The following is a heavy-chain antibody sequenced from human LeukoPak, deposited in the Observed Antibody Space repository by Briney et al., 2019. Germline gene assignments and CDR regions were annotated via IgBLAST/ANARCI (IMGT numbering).Heavy chain of an antibody. CDR3: AREVYCSSTSCYTGYFQH. CDR1: GFTFSSYW. Sequence: PGGSLRLSCAASGFTFSSYWMSWVRQAPGKGLEWVANIKQDGSEKYYVDSVKGRFTISRDNAKNSLYLQMNRLRAEDTAVYYCAREVYCSSTSCYTGYFQHWGQGTLVTVSS. V-gene: IGHV3-7*01. CDR2: IKQDGSEK. J-gene: IGHJ1*01. D-gene: IGHD2-2*02.